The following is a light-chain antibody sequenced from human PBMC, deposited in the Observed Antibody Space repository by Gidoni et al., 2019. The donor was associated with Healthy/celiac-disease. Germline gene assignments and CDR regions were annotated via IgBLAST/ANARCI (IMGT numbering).Light chain of an antibody. Sequence: EIVLTQSPATLSLSPGERATLSCRASQSVSSYLAWYQQKPGQAPRLLIYDASNRATGIPARFSGSGSGTDFTLIISSLEPEDFAVYYCQQRSNWPLLTFGGXTKVEIK. CDR2: DAS. CDR1: QSVSSY. CDR3: QQRSNWPLLT. J-gene: IGKJ4*01. V-gene: IGKV3-11*01.